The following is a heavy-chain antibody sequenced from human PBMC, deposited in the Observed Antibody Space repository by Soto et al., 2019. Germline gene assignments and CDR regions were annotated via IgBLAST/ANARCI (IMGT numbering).Heavy chain of an antibody. Sequence: ASVKVSCKDSVYTFTSYAIQWVRQAPGQRLEWMGWINAGNGNTKYSQKFQGRVTITRDTSATTAYMELSSLRPEDTAVYYCARDVAAADYWGQGTLVTVSS. CDR2: INAGNGNT. CDR1: VYTFTSYA. D-gene: IGHD6-13*01. CDR3: ARDVAAADY. V-gene: IGHV1-3*01. J-gene: IGHJ4*02.